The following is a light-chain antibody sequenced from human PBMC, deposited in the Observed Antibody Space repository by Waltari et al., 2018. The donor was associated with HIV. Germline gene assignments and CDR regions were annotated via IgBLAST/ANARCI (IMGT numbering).Light chain of an antibody. Sequence: QSVLTQPPSASGTPGQRVTISCSGSSSNTGSNYVSWYQQLPGTAPKLLIYRNNQRPSGVPDRFSGSKSGTSASLAISGLRSEDEADYYCAAWDDSLHVVFGGGTKLTVL. CDR2: RNN. CDR1: SSNTGSNY. V-gene: IGLV1-47*01. J-gene: IGLJ2*01. CDR3: AAWDDSLHVV.